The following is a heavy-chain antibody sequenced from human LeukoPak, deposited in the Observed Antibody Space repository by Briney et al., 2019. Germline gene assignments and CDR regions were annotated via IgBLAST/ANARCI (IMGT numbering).Heavy chain of an antibody. CDR3: ARDNWNYGSSMDV. CDR1: GGSISSGGFY. Sequence: KPSQTLSLTCTVSGGSISSGGFYWNWIRQPPGKGLEWIGYIYYSGSTNYNPSLKSRVTISVDTSKNQFSLKLSSVTAADTAVYYCARDNWNYGSSMDVWGQGTTVTVSS. V-gene: IGHV4-61*08. D-gene: IGHD1-7*01. CDR2: IYYSGST. J-gene: IGHJ6*02.